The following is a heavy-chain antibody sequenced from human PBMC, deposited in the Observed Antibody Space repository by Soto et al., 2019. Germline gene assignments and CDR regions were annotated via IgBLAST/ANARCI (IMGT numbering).Heavy chain of an antibody. D-gene: IGHD3-22*01. J-gene: IGHJ6*02. Sequence: QVQLVQSGAEGKKPGSSVKVSCKASGGTFSSYTISWVRKAPGPGLEWMGRIIPILGIANYAQKFQGRVTITADAYTRTSYIELSSLRSEGTDVYYFARCYYDSSGYFFDSYYYGMDVWGQGTTVTVSS. CDR2: IIPILGIA. CDR3: ARCYYDSSGYFFDSYYYGMDV. V-gene: IGHV1-69*02. CDR1: GGTFSSYT.